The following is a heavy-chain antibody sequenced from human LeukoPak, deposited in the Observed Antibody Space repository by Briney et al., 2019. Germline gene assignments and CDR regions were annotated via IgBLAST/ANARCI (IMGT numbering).Heavy chain of an antibody. CDR2: IYSGGST. CDR1: GFTVSSNY. V-gene: IGHV3-53*01. CDR3: AKDYLPAYYYDSSGYFPPGFDY. J-gene: IGHJ4*02. Sequence: GGSLRLSCAASGFTVSSNYMSWVRQAPGKGLEWVSIIYSGGSTFYADSVKGRFTISRDNSKNTLYLQMNSLRAEDTAVYYCAKDYLPAYYYDSSGYFPPGFDYWGQGTLVTVSS. D-gene: IGHD3-22*01.